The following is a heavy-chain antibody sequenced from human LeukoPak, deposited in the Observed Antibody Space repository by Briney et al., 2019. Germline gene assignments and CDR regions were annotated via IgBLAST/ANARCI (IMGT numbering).Heavy chain of an antibody. D-gene: IGHD3-9*01. J-gene: IGHJ3*02. CDR3: ARVGYDILTGDGGGAFDI. CDR2: IYYSGST. V-gene: IGHV4-30-4*01. Sequence: SETLSLTCTVSGGSISSGDYYWSWIRQPPGKGLEWIGYIYYSGSTYYNPSLKSRVTISVDTSKNQFSLKLSSVTAADTAVYYCARVGYDILTGDGGGAFDIWGQGTMVTVSS. CDR1: GGSISSGDYY.